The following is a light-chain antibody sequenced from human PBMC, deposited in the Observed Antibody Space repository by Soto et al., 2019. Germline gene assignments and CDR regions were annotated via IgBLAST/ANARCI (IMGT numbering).Light chain of an antibody. V-gene: IGLV2-14*01. J-gene: IGLJ2*01. CDR2: DVS. CDR1: SSDVGGYNL. CDR3: SSYTSSSTVV. Sequence: QSALTQPASVSGSPGQSITMSCTGTSSDVGGYNLVSWYQQLPGKAPKLMIYDVSDRPSGVSNRFSGSKSGNTASLTISGLQAEDEADYYCSSYTSSSTVVFGGGTQLTVL.